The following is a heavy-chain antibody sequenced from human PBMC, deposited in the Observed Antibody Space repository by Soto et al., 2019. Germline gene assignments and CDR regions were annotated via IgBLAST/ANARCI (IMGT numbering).Heavy chain of an antibody. CDR2: IKSKTDGGTT. Sequence: GGSLRLSCAASGFTFSNARMNWDRQAPGKGLERVGRIKSKTDGGTTDYAAPVKGRFTISRDDSKNTLYLQMNSLKTEDTAVYYCATVGSSWYNYGMDVWGQGTTVTVSS. V-gene: IGHV3-15*07. CDR3: ATVGSSWYNYGMDV. D-gene: IGHD6-13*01. CDR1: GFTFSNAR. J-gene: IGHJ6*02.